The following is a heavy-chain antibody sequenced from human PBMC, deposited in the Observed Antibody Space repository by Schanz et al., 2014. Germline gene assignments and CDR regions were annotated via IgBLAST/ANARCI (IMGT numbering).Heavy chain of an antibody. V-gene: IGHV3-30*04. D-gene: IGHD2-8*02. Sequence: QVQLVESGGGVVQPGRSLRLSCAASGFTFRGHAMHWVRQAPGKGLEKEAAISTDGTNTYYAASVRGRFTISRDNSKNTVYLQMDSLRSEDTAVYYCTRDRGALVTHNDALNLWGRGTMVSVSS. CDR1: GFTFRGHA. J-gene: IGHJ3*01. CDR3: TRDRGALVTHNDALNL. CDR2: ISTDGTNT.